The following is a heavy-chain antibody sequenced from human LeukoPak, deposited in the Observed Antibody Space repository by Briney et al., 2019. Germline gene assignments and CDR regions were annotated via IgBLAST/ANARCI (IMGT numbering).Heavy chain of an antibody. J-gene: IGHJ4*02. V-gene: IGHV3-20*04. CDR1: GFTFSTYW. Sequence: GGSLRLSCAASGFTFSTYWMSWVRQAPGKGLEWVSGINWNGGSTGYADSVKGRFTISRDNAKNSLYLQMNSLRAEDTAVYYCAKEHMAAAVYYFDYWGQGTLVTVSS. CDR3: AKEHMAAAVYYFDY. D-gene: IGHD6-13*01. CDR2: INWNGGST.